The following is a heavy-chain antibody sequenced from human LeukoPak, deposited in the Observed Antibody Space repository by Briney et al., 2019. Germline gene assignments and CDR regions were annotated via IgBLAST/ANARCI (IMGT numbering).Heavy chain of an antibody. CDR3: ARVIRSDTAMGYREYFDY. CDR2: ISYDGSNK. J-gene: IGHJ4*02. Sequence: PGGSLRLSCAASGFTFSSYAMHWVRQAPGKGLEWVAVISYDGSNKYYADSVKGRFTISRDNSKNTLYLQMNSLRAEDAAVYYCARVIRSDTAMGYREYFDYWGQGTLVTVSS. CDR1: GFTFSSYA. D-gene: IGHD5-18*01. V-gene: IGHV3-30-3*01.